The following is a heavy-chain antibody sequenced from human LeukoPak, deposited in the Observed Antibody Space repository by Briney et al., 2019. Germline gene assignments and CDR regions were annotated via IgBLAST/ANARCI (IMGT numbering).Heavy chain of an antibody. CDR3: ARVKPYYYYGMDV. V-gene: IGHV4-34*01. CDR1: GGSFSGYY. J-gene: IGHJ6*02. Sequence: SETLSLTCAAYGGSFSGYYWSWIRQPPGKGLEWIGEINHSGSTNYNPSLKSRVTISVDTSKNQFSLKLSSVTAADTAVYYCARVKPYYYYGMDVWGQGTTVTVSS. CDR2: INHSGST.